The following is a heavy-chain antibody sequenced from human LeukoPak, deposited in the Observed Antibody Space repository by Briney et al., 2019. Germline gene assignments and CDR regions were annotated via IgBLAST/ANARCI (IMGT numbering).Heavy chain of an antibody. CDR1: GFTFSSYG. V-gene: IGHV3-30*03. D-gene: IGHD1-26*01. CDR2: ISYDGSNK. J-gene: IGHJ6*02. CDR3: EREAFSGSYRRGLDV. Sequence: GGSLRLSCAASGFTFSSYGMHWVRQAPGKGLEWVAVISYDGSNKYYADSVKGRFTISRDNSKNTLYLQMNSLRAEDTAVYYCEREAFSGSYRRGLDVWGQGTTVTVSS.